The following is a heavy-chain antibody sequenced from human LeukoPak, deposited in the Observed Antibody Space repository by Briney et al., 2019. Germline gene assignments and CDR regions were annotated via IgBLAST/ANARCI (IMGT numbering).Heavy chain of an antibody. J-gene: IGHJ5*02. CDR2: ISSSSSYT. CDR3: ARNYGGNSDWFDP. D-gene: IGHD4-23*01. V-gene: IGHV3-21*05. CDR1: GFTFSSYS. Sequence: GGSLRLSCAASGFTFSSYSMNWVRQALGKGLEWVSYISSSSSYTNYADSVKGRFTISRDNAKNSLYLQMNSLRAEDTAVYYCARNYGGNSDWFDPWGQGTLVTVSS.